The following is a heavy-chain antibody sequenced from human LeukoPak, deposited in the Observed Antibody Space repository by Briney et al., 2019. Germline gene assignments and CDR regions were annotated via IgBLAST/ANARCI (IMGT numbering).Heavy chain of an antibody. Sequence: GGSLRLSCAASGFTFSSYGMHWVRQAPGQGLEWMGRINPNSGGTNYAQKFQGRVTMTRDTSISTAYMELSRLRSDDTAVYYCARSGVMGSFGDYWGQGTLVTVSS. CDR2: INPNSGGT. CDR1: GFTFSSYG. V-gene: IGHV1-2*06. J-gene: IGHJ4*02. D-gene: IGHD1-26*01. CDR3: ARSGVMGSFGDY.